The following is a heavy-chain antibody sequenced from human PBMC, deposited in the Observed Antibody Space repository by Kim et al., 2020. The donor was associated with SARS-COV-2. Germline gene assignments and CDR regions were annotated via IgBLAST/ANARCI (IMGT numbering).Heavy chain of an antibody. CDR3: AKAAFGAVASPGHSDGFDY. CDR2: ISGDGGST. D-gene: IGHD3-10*01. V-gene: IGHV3-43*02. CDR1: GFTFDDYA. Sequence: GGSLRLSCAASGFTFDDYAMHWVRQAPGKGLEWVSLISGDGGSTYYADSVKGRFTISRDNSKNSLYLQMNSLRTEDTALYYCAKAAFGAVASPGHSDGFDYWGQGTLVTVSS. J-gene: IGHJ4*02.